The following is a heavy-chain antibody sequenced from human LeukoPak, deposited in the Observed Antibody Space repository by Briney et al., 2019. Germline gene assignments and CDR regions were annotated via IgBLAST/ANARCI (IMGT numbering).Heavy chain of an antibody. CDR2: ISVSGGST. CDR3: AKQYISGWYSDY. D-gene: IGHD6-19*01. CDR1: GFTFSSYA. J-gene: IGHJ4*02. V-gene: IGHV3-23*01. Sequence: GGSLRLSCAASGFTFSSYAMTWVRQAPGKGLEWVSGISVSGGSTYSADSVRGRFTISRDNSKNTLYLQMNSLRAEDTAVYYCAKQYISGWYSDYWGQGTLVTVSS.